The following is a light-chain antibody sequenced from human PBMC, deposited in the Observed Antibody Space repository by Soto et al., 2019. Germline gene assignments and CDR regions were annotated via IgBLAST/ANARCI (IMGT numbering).Light chain of an antibody. CDR2: DAS. V-gene: IGKV3-11*01. CDR1: QSVRSF. CDR3: QQRSNWPPIT. Sequence: EIVLTQSPATLSLSPGDRATLACRASQSVRSFLASYQQKPGQAPRLLIYDASNRATGVPARFSGSGSGTDFTLTISSLEPEDFAVYYCQQRSNWPPITFGQGTRLESK. J-gene: IGKJ5*01.